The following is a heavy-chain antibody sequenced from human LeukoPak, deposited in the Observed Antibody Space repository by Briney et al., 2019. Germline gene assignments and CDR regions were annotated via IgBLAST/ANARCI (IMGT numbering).Heavy chain of an antibody. Sequence: PGGSLRLSCAASGFILSNHAMYWVRQVPGKGLVWVSRINSDGSNTNYADSVKGRFTISRDNAKNTLYLQMNSLRAEDTAVYYCARGNGGYSYGYIDYWGQGTLVTVSS. V-gene: IGHV3-74*01. D-gene: IGHD5-18*01. J-gene: IGHJ4*02. CDR1: GFILSNHA. CDR2: INSDGSNT. CDR3: ARGNGGYSYGYIDY.